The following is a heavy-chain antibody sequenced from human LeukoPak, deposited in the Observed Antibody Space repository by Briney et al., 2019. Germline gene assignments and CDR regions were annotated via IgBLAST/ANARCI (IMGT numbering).Heavy chain of an antibody. D-gene: IGHD1-26*01. CDR1: GYTFTSYG. CDR3: ARVGAVYSGSYQHYYYYYYMDV. CDR2: ISAYNGNT. V-gene: IGHV1-18*01. J-gene: IGHJ6*03. Sequence: GASVKVSCKASGYTFTSYGISWVRQAPGQGLEWMGWISAYNGNTNYAQKFQGRVTITADKSTSTAYMELSSLRSEDTAVYYCARVGAVYSGSYQHYYYYYYMDVWGKGTTVTVSS.